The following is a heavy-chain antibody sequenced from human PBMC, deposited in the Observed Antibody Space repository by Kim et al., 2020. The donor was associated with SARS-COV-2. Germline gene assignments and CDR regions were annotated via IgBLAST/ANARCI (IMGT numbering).Heavy chain of an antibody. CDR3: ARAVAMSWGGAFGV. D-gene: IGHD3-16*01. V-gene: IGHV5-51*01. Sequence: PSFEGQVTISADKSINTAFLQWSSLKASDTAIYYCARAVAMSWGGAFGVWGQGTMVTVSS. J-gene: IGHJ3*01.